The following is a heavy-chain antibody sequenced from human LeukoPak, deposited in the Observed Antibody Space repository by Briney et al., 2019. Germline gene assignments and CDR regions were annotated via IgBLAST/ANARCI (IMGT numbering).Heavy chain of an antibody. CDR3: ARGTFKDGLDV. J-gene: IGHJ6*02. D-gene: IGHD2/OR15-2a*01. CDR2: IHSSGSI. V-gene: IGHV4-4*07. Sequence: SETLSLTCTVSGGSISIFYWSWIRQPAGKGLDWIGRIHSSGSINHNPSLKSRVTLSVDTSKNQFSLKLTSVAAADTAVYYCARGTFKDGLDVWGQGTTATVSS. CDR1: GGSISIFY.